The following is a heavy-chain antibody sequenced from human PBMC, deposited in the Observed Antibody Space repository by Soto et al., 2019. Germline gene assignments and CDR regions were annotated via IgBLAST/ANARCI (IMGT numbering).Heavy chain of an antibody. CDR3: VRDVLVIPTAPTGDY. J-gene: IGHJ4*02. Sequence: AASVKVSCKTSGFSFTTYQMHWVRQAPGQGLEWMGIINPSGGATTYAQKFQGRFTMTKDTPTSTLYMELSSLRSDDTAVYYCVRDVLVIPTAPTGDYWGQGTLVTVSS. D-gene: IGHD2-2*01. V-gene: IGHV1-46*01. CDR1: GFSFTTYQ. CDR2: INPSGGAT.